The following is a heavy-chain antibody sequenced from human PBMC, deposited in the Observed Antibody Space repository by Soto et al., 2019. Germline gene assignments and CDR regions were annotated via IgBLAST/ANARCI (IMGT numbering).Heavy chain of an antibody. Sequence: QVQLQQWGAGLLKPSETLSLTCAVYGGSFSGYYWSWIRQPPGKGLEWIGEINHSGSTNYNPSLKSRVSISVDTSKNEFSRKLSSVTAADTAVYYCASGILRDILTGYYIAGSWFDPWGQGTLVTVSS. V-gene: IGHV4-34*01. J-gene: IGHJ5*02. CDR2: INHSGST. D-gene: IGHD3-9*01. CDR1: GGSFSGYY. CDR3: ASGILRDILTGYYIAGSWFDP.